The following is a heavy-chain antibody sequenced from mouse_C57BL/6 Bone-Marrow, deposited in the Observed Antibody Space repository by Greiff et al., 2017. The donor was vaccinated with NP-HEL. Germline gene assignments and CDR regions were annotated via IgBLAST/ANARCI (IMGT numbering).Heavy chain of an antibody. CDR3: APYYYGSGKAMDY. CDR2: ISSGSSTL. CDR1: GFTFSDYG. Sequence: EVQGVESGGGLVKPGGSLKLSCAASGFTFSDYGMHWVRQAPEKGLEWVAYISSGSSTLYYADTVKGRLTISRDNAKNTLFLQMTSLRSEDTAMYYCAPYYYGSGKAMDYWGQGTSVTVSS. V-gene: IGHV5-17*01. D-gene: IGHD1-1*01. J-gene: IGHJ4*01.